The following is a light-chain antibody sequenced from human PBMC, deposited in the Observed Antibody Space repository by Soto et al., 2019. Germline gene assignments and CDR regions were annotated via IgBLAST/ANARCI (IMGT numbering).Light chain of an antibody. CDR1: STDVGAYNF. CDR3: SSYTTSGTLV. CDR2: DVS. Sequence: QSALTQPASVSGSPGQSITISCTGTSTDVGAYNFVSWYQQHPGKAPKLMIYDVSNRPSGISNRFSGSKSSNTASLTISGLQAEDEANYYCSSYTTSGTLVFGGGTKLTVL. V-gene: IGLV2-14*03. J-gene: IGLJ2*01.